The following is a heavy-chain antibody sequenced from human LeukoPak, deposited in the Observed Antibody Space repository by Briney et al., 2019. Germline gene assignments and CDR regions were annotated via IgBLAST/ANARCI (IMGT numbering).Heavy chain of an antibody. D-gene: IGHD3-10*01. CDR2: IRFDGSNK. V-gene: IGHV3-30*02. J-gene: IGHJ4*02. Sequence: PGGPRRPSWPPAGFTFSTYSMNCVRQVQDKGLEWVAFIRFDGSNKYYAESVKGRFTISRDDSKNTLYLQMISLRAEDTAVYYCAKGLGEVYFDYWGQGTLVTVSS. CDR1: GFTFSTYS. CDR3: AKGLGEVYFDY.